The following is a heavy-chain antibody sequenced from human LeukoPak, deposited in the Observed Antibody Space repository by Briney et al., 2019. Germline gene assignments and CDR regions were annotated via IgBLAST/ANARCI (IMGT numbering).Heavy chain of an antibody. CDR2: IRYDGSNK. CDR3: ARDQVYVTIFGGDYYYYMDV. CDR1: GFTFSSYG. J-gene: IGHJ6*03. Sequence: PGGSLRLSCAASGFTFSSYGMHWVRQAPGKGLEWVAFIRYDGSNKYYADSVKGRFTISRDNAKNTLYLQMNSLRAEDTAVYYCARDQVYVTIFGGDYYYYMDVWGKGTTVTVSS. D-gene: IGHD3-3*01. V-gene: IGHV3-30*02.